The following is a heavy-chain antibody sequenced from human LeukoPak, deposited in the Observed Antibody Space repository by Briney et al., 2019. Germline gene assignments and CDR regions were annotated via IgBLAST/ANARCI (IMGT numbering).Heavy chain of an antibody. CDR1: GYTFSYYF. CDR2: ISDDGTNE. D-gene: IGHD1-14*01. CDR3: ARVRAYPYNSSPRHWFNP. V-gene: IGHV3-30*04. Sequence: GRSLRLSCEGSGYTFSYYFMYWVRQAPGKELEWVAAISDDGTNEHYADSVKGRSTISRDNSKNSLYLQMNRLRSEDTAVYYCARVRAYPYNSSPRHWFNPWGQGTLVTVSS. J-gene: IGHJ5*02.